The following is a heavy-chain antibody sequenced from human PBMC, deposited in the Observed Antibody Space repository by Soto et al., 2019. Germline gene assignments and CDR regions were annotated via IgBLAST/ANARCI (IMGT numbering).Heavy chain of an antibody. CDR2: INPSGGST. Sequence: ASVKVSCKAPGYTFTSYYMHWVRQAPGQGLEWMGIINPSGGSTSYAQKFQSRVTMTRDTSTSTVYMELSSLRSEDTAVYYCARVHLHSGYVDYWGQGTLVTVYS. D-gene: IGHD1-26*01. J-gene: IGHJ4*02. CDR1: GYTFTSYY. V-gene: IGHV1-46*03. CDR3: ARVHLHSGYVDY.